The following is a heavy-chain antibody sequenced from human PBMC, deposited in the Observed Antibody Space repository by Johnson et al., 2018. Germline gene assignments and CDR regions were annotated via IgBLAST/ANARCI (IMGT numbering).Heavy chain of an antibody. D-gene: IGHD2-21*01. Sequence: VQLVESGGGVVQPGRSLRLSCAASGFTFSSYGMHWVRQAPGKGLEWVAVISYDGSNKYYGDFVKGRFTISRDKNTLYLQMTSLRAEETAVYHCAKVIRPFQYHGMDVWGQGTTVTVSS. V-gene: IGHV3-30*18. CDR2: ISYDGSNK. CDR1: GFTFSSYG. CDR3: AKVIRPFQYHGMDV. J-gene: IGHJ6*02.